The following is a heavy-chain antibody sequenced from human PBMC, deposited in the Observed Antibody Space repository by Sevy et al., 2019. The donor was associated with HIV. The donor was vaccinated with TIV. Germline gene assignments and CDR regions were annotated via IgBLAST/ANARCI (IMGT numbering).Heavy chain of an antibody. D-gene: IGHD1-26*01. CDR2: IKRKTDGGTR. CDR1: GFSFTNAW. CDR3: TAGVGTSDCDY. V-gene: IGHV3-15*01. J-gene: IGHJ4*02. Sequence: GGSLRLSCAASGFSFTNAWMSWVRQAPGKGLQWVGRIKRKTDGGTRDFAAPVKGRFAISRDDSKSTFYLQMDSLKTEDTGVYYCTAGVGTSDCDYWGQRILVTVSS.